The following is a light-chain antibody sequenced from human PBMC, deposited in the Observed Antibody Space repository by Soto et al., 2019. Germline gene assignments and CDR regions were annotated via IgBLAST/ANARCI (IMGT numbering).Light chain of an antibody. CDR2: DAS. Sequence: DIQMTQSPSTLSASVGDRVTITCRASQSISSWLAWYQQKSGKAPKVLIYDASRLESEVPSRFSGSGSGTEFTLTISSLQPDDFATYYCQQYNSYSWTFGQGTKVEIK. V-gene: IGKV1-5*01. CDR3: QQYNSYSWT. J-gene: IGKJ1*01. CDR1: QSISSW.